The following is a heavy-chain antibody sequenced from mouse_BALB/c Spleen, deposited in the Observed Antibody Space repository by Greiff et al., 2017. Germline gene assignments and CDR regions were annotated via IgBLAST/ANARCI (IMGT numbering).Heavy chain of an antibody. Sequence: EVQVVESGPGLVKPSQTVSLTCTVTGISITTGNYRWSWIRQFPGNKLEWIGYIYYSGTITYNPSLTSRTTITRDTSKNQFFLEMNSLTAEDTATYYCARDGGNYKGNYYAMDYWGQGTSVTVSS. V-gene: IGHV3-5*02. J-gene: IGHJ4*01. CDR3: ARDGGNYKGNYYAMDY. D-gene: IGHD2-1*01. CDR1: GISITTGNYR. CDR2: IYYSGTI.